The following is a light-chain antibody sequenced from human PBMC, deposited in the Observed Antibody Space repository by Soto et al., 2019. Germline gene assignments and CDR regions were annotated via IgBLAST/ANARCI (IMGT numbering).Light chain of an antibody. CDR2: KAP. CDR1: QSISGW. J-gene: IGKJ1*01. Sequence: DVQMTQSPSTLSASVGDRVTITCRASQSISGWLAWYQQRPGKAPKLMIYKAPTLETGVPSRFSGSGSGTEFTLTINNLQPDDFATYYCQQYDGYSRTFGQGSKVDIK. V-gene: IGKV1-5*03. CDR3: QQYDGYSRT.